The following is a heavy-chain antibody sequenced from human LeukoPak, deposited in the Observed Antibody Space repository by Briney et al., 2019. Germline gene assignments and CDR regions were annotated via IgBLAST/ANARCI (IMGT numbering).Heavy chain of an antibody. D-gene: IGHD1-26*01. CDR3: AKFAFSGSYYVFDY. J-gene: IGHJ4*02. V-gene: IGHV3-64*01. CDR2: ISSNGGST. Sequence: PGGSLRLSCAASGFTFSSYAMHWVRQAPGKGLEYVSAISSNGGSTYYANSVKGRFTISRDNSKNTLYLQMGSLRAEDTAVYYCAKFAFSGSYYVFDYWGQGTLVTVSS. CDR1: GFTFSSYA.